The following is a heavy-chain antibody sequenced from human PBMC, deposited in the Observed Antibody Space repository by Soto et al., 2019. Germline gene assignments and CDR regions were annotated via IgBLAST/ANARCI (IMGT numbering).Heavy chain of an antibody. CDR2: INPSGGST. J-gene: IGHJ5*02. D-gene: IGHD3-22*01. Sequence: ASVNVSCKASGYTFTSYYMHWVRQAPGQGLEWMGIINPSGGSTSYAQKFQGRVTMTRDTSTSTVYMELSSLRSEDTAVYYCAISSGYGWFDPWGQGTLVTVSS. CDR3: AISSGYGWFDP. CDR1: GYTFTSYY. V-gene: IGHV1-46*01.